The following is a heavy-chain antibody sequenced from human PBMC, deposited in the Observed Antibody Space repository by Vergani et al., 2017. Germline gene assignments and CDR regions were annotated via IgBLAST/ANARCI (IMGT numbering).Heavy chain of an antibody. CDR1: GFTTGDYV. V-gene: IGHV3-49*03. Sequence: EAQLAESGGGLVQPGQSLRLSCTASGFTTGDYVMSWFRQASGKGLEWVGLIRSYMFGDGGTREYAASVKGRFTISRDISKNTLFLHMNSLRPEDTAVYYCAKVGRSEVAGTFGAFDIWGQGTMVTVSS. D-gene: IGHD6-19*01. CDR3: AKVGRSEVAGTFGAFDI. J-gene: IGHJ3*02. CDR2: IRSYMFGDGGTR.